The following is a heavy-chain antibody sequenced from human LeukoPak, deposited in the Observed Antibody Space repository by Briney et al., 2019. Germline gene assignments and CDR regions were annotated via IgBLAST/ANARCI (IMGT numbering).Heavy chain of an antibody. CDR3: VRSGELATIPYFYYMDV. J-gene: IGHJ6*03. Sequence: GASVKVSCRASGYSFNNHDINRVRQATGQGPEWMGWMSPHNGKTGFSQKFQDRVTMTRNTSKSTAYMELSSLTSEDTAVYYCVRSGELATIPYFYYMDVWGKGTTVTVSS. CDR1: GYSFNNHD. V-gene: IGHV1-8*02. D-gene: IGHD5-24*01. CDR2: MSPHNGKT.